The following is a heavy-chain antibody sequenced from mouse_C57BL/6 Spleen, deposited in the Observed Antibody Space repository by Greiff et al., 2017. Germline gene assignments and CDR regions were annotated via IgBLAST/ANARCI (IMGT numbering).Heavy chain of an antibody. CDR3: ARTDGYSYYFDY. J-gene: IGHJ2*01. CDR1: GYTFTDYN. CDR2: INPNNGGT. Sequence: EVQLQQSGPELVKPGASVKMSCKASGYTFTDYNMHWVKQSHGKSLEWIGYINPNNGGTSYNQKFKGKATLTVNKSSSTAYMELRSLTSEDSAVYYCARTDGYSYYFDYWGQGTTLTVSS. V-gene: IGHV1-22*01. D-gene: IGHD2-3*01.